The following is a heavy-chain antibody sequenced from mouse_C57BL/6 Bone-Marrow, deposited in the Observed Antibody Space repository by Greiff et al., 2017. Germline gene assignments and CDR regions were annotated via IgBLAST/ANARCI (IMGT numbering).Heavy chain of an antibody. J-gene: IGHJ3*01. CDR2: IDPSDSDT. CDR3: AQLRRGFAY. Sequence: QVQLKQPGAELVRPGSSVKLSCKASGYTFTSYWMHWVKQRPIQGLEWIGNIDPSDSDTHYNQKFKDKATLTVDKSSSTAYMQLSSLTSEDSAVYYCAQLRRGFAYWGQGTLVTVSA. CDR1: GYTFTSYW. V-gene: IGHV1-52*01. D-gene: IGHD3-2*02.